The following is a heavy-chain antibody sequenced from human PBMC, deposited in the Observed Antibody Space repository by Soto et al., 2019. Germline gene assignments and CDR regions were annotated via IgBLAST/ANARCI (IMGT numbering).Heavy chain of an antibody. J-gene: IGHJ5*02. D-gene: IGHD5-12*01. CDR3: ARVSRWLQFKDWFDP. V-gene: IGHV1-69*06. CDR1: GGTFSSYA. CDR2: IIPLSGTS. Sequence: ASVKVSCKASGGTFSSYAINWVRQTPGQGLEWMGGIIPLSGTSNYAQKFQGRVSITADKLTSTAYMELSSLRSDDTAVYYCARVSRWLQFKDWFDPWGQGTLVTVPS.